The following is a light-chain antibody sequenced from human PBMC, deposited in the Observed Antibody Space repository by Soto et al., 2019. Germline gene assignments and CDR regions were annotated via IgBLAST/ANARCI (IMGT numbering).Light chain of an antibody. CDR2: GVS. Sequence: QSALTQPASVSGSPGQSITISCSGTRSDIGSYNYVAWYQQFPGKTPKILIYGVSSRPSGVSSRFSGSKSGNTASLTISGLQAEDEAVYYCISYTGSSTSYVFGSGTKVTVL. J-gene: IGLJ1*01. V-gene: IGLV2-14*01. CDR1: RSDIGSYNY. CDR3: ISYTGSSTSYV.